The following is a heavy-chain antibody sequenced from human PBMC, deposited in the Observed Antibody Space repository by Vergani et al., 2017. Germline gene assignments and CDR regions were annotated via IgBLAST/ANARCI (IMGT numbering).Heavy chain of an antibody. D-gene: IGHD3-10*01. V-gene: IGHV3-21*01. CDR3: ARDRFNDY. CDR1: GFTFSSYS. J-gene: IGHJ4*02. CDR2: ISSSSSYR. Sequence: EVQLVESGGGLVKPGGSLRLSCAASGFTFSSYSMNWVRQAPGKGLEWVSSISSSSSYRYYAASVKGRFTISRDNAKNTLYLQMNSLRAEDTAVYYCARDRFNDYWGQGTLVTVSS.